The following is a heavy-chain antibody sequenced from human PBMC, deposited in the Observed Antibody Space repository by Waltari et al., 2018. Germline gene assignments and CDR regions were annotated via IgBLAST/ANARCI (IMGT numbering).Heavy chain of an antibody. CDR3: ARDPGYSSSDRDY. CDR1: GGSISSYY. Sequence: QVQLQESGPGLVKPSETLSLTCTVSGGSISSYYWSWIRQPPGKGLEWIGYIYYSGSTNYNPSLKSRVTISVDTSKNQFSLKLSSVTAADTAVYYCARDPGYSSSDRDYWGQGTLVTVSS. V-gene: IGHV4-59*12. J-gene: IGHJ4*02. D-gene: IGHD6-6*01. CDR2: IYYSGST.